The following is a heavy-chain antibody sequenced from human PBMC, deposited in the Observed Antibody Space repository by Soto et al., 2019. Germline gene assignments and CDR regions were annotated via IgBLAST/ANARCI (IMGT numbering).Heavy chain of an antibody. CDR3: ARELID. CDR1: GFTFSSYA. V-gene: IGHV3-30-3*01. J-gene: IGHJ4*02. Sequence: QVQVVESGGGVVQPGRSLRLSCAGSGFTFSSYAMHWVRQAPGKGLEWVAVISYDGSNKYYADSVKGRFILSSDNSKNTRYRQVNSLRLEDTAVYYCARELIDWGQGTLVTVSS. CDR2: ISYDGSNK.